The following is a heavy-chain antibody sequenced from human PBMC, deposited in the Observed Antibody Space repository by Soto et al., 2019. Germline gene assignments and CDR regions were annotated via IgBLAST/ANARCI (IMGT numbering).Heavy chain of an antibody. Sequence: GGSLRLSCAASGFTVGSNYMSWVRQAPGKGLEWVSVIYSGGSTYYADSVKGRFTISKDNSKNTLYLQMNSLRAEDTAVYYCARDRGGYSHGIDYWGQGTLVTVSS. D-gene: IGHD5-12*01. CDR2: IYSGGST. CDR1: GFTVGSNY. V-gene: IGHV3-53*01. J-gene: IGHJ4*02. CDR3: ARDRGGYSHGIDY.